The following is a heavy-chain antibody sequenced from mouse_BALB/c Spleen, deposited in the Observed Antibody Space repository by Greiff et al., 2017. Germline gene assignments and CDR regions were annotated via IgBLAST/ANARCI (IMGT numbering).Heavy chain of an antibody. CDR2: IYPGDGDT. V-gene: IGHV1-80*01. Sequence: VQLQQSGAELVRPGTSVKVSCKASGYAFSSYWMNWVKQRPGQGLEWIGQIYPGDGDTNYNGKFKGKATLTADKSSSTAYMQLSSLTSEDSAVYFCARTDYRYGGWSFDDWGQGTTLTVSS. CDR3: ARTDYRYGGWSFDD. J-gene: IGHJ2*01. D-gene: IGHD2-14*01. CDR1: GYAFSSYW.